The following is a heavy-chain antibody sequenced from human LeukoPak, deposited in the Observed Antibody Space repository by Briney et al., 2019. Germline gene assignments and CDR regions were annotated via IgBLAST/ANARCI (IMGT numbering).Heavy chain of an antibody. D-gene: IGHD5-12*01. Sequence: SETLSLTCTVSGGSISSGGYYWSWIRQHPGKGLEWIGYIYYSGSTYYNASLKSRVTISVDTSKNQFSLKLSSVTAADTAVYYCARWCLRPQYSGYDYSGVAAADYFDYWGQGTLVTVSS. CDR1: GGSISSGGYY. V-gene: IGHV4-31*03. J-gene: IGHJ4*02. CDR2: IYYSGST. CDR3: ARWCLRPQYSGYDYSGVAAADYFDY.